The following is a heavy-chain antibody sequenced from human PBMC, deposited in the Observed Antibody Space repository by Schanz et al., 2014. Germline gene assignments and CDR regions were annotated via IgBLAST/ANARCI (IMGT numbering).Heavy chain of an antibody. Sequence: EVQLVESGGGLVQPGGSLRLSCATSRLTFGNYWMSWVRQAPGKGLEWVANINQDGSQKYYVGSVKGRFTISRDNAKDSLYLQMTSLRAEDTAVYYCASPILTGHDAFDLWGQGAMVTV. D-gene: IGHD3-9*01. CDR2: INQDGSQK. CDR1: RLTFGNYW. CDR3: ASPILTGHDAFDL. J-gene: IGHJ3*01. V-gene: IGHV3-7*01.